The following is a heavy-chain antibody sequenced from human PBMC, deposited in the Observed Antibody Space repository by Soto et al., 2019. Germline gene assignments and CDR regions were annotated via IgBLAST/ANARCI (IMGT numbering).Heavy chain of an antibody. CDR3: AKDRKIEVRRPYSYGMDV. D-gene: IGHD6-6*01. CDR2: ISGSGGST. Sequence: PGGYLRLSCAASIFTFSSYAMTWVRQAPGKGLEWVSVISGSGGSTYYADSVKGRFTISRDNSKNTLYLQMNSLRAEDTAVYCCAKDRKIEVRRPYSYGMDVWGQGTTVTVS. CDR1: IFTFSSYA. V-gene: IGHV3-23*01. J-gene: IGHJ6*02.